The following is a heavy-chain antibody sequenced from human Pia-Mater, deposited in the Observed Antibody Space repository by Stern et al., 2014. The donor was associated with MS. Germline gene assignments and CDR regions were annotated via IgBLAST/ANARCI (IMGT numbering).Heavy chain of an antibody. CDR2: IIPIFGTA. Sequence: VQLVESGAEVKKPGSSVKVSCKASGGTFNVYAINWLRQAPGQGLEWMGGIIPIFGTANYAQKFQGRVTITADESTRTSSVQLSSLRYDDTAVYYCARDGRHTDNYGLDVWGQGTTVTVSS. D-gene: IGHD3-9*01. CDR1: GGTFNVYA. CDR3: ARDGRHTDNYGLDV. V-gene: IGHV1-69*01. J-gene: IGHJ6*02.